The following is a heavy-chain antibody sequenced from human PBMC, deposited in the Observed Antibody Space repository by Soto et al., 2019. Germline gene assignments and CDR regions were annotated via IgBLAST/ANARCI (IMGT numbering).Heavy chain of an antibody. V-gene: IGHV3-30-3*01. CDR3: AREDDYGYRYINYGLDV. J-gene: IGHJ6*02. Sequence: GGSLRLSCAASGFTFNIYALHWVRQAPGKGLEWVAVISFDGAKKYYSDSVKGRFTISRDNLKNTLYLQMNNLRVEDAALYFCAREDDYGYRYINYGLDVWGQGTTVTVSS. D-gene: IGHD4-17*01. CDR1: GFTFNIYA. CDR2: ISFDGAKK.